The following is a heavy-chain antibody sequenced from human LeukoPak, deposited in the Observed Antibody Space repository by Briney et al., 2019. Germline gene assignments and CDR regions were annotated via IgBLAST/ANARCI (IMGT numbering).Heavy chain of an antibody. Sequence: KASETLSLTCTVSGGSISSSSYYWGWIRQPPGKGLEWIGEINHSGSTNYNPSLKSRVTISVDTSKNQFSLKLSSVTAADTAVYYCARGRGYSYAHFDYWGQGTLVTVSS. CDR3: ARGRGYSYAHFDY. J-gene: IGHJ4*02. V-gene: IGHV4-39*07. CDR2: INHSGST. D-gene: IGHD5-18*01. CDR1: GGSISSSSYY.